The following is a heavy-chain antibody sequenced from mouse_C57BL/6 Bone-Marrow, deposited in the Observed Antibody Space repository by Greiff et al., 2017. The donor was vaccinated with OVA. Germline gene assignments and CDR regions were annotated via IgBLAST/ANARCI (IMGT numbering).Heavy chain of an antibody. CDR3: ERPGSNYDFAY. J-gene: IGHJ3*01. Sequence: VQLVESGAELVRPGASVKLSCKASGYTFTDYYINWVKQRPGQGLEWIACISPGHGNTYYNEKFKGKATLTFEKSSSTAYMQLSSLTTDDSAVYICERPGSNYDFAYWGQGTLVTVSA. CDR1: GYTFTDYY. V-gene: IGHV1-76*01. D-gene: IGHD2-5*01. CDR2: ISPGHGNT.